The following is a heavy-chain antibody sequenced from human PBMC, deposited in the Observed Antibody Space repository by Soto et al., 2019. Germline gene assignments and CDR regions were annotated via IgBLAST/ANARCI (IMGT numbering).Heavy chain of an antibody. CDR2: INPGNGDT. CDR1: GYSFTGHY. Sequence: ASVKVSCKASGYSFTGHYVHWMRQAPGQGLEWMGWINPGNGDTKYAQRFQGRVTMTRDTSISTHYMELSALKSDDTAVYYCAGDMQPYYGPGRLHGIFDYWGQGNLFTVSS. J-gene: IGHJ4*02. V-gene: IGHV1-2*02. CDR3: AGDMQPYYGPGRLHGIFDY. D-gene: IGHD3-10*01.